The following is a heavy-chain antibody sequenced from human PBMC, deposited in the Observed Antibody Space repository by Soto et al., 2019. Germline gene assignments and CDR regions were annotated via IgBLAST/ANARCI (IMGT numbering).Heavy chain of an antibody. V-gene: IGHV3-7*05. CDR2: IKQDGSEK. J-gene: IGHJ4*02. CDR1: GFTFSSYW. CDR3: ARVVTRYYYDSSAHDY. D-gene: IGHD3-22*01. Sequence: GGSLRLSCAASGFTFSSYWMSWVRQAPGKGLEWVANIKQDGSEKYYVDSVKGRFTISRDNAKNSLYLQINSLRAEDTAVYYCARVVTRYYYDSSAHDYWGQGTLVTVSS.